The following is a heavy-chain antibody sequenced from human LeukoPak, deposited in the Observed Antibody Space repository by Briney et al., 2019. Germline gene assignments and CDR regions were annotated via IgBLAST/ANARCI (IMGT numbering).Heavy chain of an antibody. J-gene: IGHJ4*02. CDR3: ASAYYSSGSYYNV. D-gene: IGHD3-10*01. CDR2: ISSSGSTI. CDR1: GFTFSSYE. Sequence: PGGSLRLSCAASGFTFSSYEMNWVRQAPGKGLEWVSYISSSGSTIYYADSVKGRFTTSRDNAKNSLYLQMNSLRAEDTAVYYCASAYYSSGSYYNVWGQGTLVTVSS. V-gene: IGHV3-48*03.